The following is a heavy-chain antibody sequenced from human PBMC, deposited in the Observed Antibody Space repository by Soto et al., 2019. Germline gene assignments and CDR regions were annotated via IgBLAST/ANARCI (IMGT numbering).Heavy chain of an antibody. CDR2: NIPIFGTA. CDR1: GGTFSSYA. CDR3: ARERLVGNSFDY. V-gene: IGHV1-69*13. J-gene: IGHJ4*02. Sequence: SVKVSCKASGGTFSSYAISWVRQAPGQGLEWMGGNIPIFGTANYAQKFQGRVTITADESTSTAYMELSSLRSEDTAVYYCARERLVGNSFDYWGPGTLVTVSS. D-gene: IGHD6-25*01.